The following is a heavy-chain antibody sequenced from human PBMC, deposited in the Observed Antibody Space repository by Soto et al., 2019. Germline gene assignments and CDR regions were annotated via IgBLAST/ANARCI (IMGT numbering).Heavy chain of an antibody. J-gene: IGHJ4*02. CDR1: GGSVSSGSYY. Sequence: QVQLQESGPGLVKPSETLSLTCTVSGGSVSSGSYYWSWIRQPPGKGLEWIGYIYYSGSTNYNPSLKSRVTISVDTSKNQFSLKLSSVTAADTAVYYCVRDKGGSSSSYYYWGQGTLVTVSS. V-gene: IGHV4-61*01. D-gene: IGHD6-6*01. CDR2: IYYSGST. CDR3: VRDKGGSSSSYYY.